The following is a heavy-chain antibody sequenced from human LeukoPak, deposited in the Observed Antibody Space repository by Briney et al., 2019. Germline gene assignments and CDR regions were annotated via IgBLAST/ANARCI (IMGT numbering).Heavy chain of an antibody. Sequence: PGGSLRLSCAASGFTFSSYSMNWVRQAPGKGLEWVSSISSSSSYIYYADSVKGRFTISRDDSKNALYLQMNSLRAEDTGVYYCAKVAFYFDSSSSLARENAFDFWGHGTMVTVSS. J-gene: IGHJ3*01. CDR3: AKVAFYFDSSSSLARENAFDF. CDR2: ISSSSSYI. CDR1: GFTFSSYS. V-gene: IGHV3-21*04. D-gene: IGHD3-22*01.